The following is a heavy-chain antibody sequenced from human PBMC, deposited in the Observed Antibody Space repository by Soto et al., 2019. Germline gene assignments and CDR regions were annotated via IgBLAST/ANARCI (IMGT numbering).Heavy chain of an antibody. CDR2: FYYTGTT. CDR3: ARHLRPLEWFH. V-gene: IGHV4-39*01. J-gene: IGHJ4*01. Sequence: SETLSLTCSVSGGSISSRSYSWGWIRQSPGKGLEWIGTFYYTGTTYYNPSLKSRVSISVDTSKNHFFLNLRSVTAADTAVYYCARHLRPLEWFHWGQGTLVTVSS. D-gene: IGHD3-3*01. CDR1: GGSISSRSYS.